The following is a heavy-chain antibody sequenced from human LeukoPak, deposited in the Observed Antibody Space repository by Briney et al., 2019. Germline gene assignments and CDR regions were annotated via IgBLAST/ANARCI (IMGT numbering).Heavy chain of an antibody. CDR1: GFTFSSYA. CDR2: ISYDGSNK. D-gene: IGHD6-6*01. Sequence: GRSLRLSCAASGFTFSSYAMHWVRQAPGKGLEWVAVISYDGSNKYYADSVKGRFTISRDNSKNTLYLQMNSLRAEDTAVYYCARGFGPYSSSSSGDYWGQGTLVTVSS. CDR3: ARGFGPYSSSSSGDY. V-gene: IGHV3-30-3*01. J-gene: IGHJ4*02.